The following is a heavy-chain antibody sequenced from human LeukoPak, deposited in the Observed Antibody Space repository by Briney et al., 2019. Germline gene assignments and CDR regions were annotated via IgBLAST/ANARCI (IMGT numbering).Heavy chain of an antibody. Sequence: GGSLRLSCAASGFTVRSNYISWVRQAPGKGLEWISVIYSGGSTFYADSVKGRFTVSRNTSKNTLFLQMDSLRTEDTAVYFCARSTYAYFDSRGQGTLVTVSS. CDR1: GFTVRSNY. V-gene: IGHV3-53*04. CDR3: ARSTYAYFDS. J-gene: IGHJ4*02. D-gene: IGHD5/OR15-5a*01. CDR2: IYSGGST.